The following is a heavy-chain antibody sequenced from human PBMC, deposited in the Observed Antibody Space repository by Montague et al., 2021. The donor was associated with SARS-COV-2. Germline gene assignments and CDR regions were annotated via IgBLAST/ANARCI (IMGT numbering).Heavy chain of an antibody. CDR2: IYYGGST. Sequence: SETLSLTCTVSGGSISSYYWSWIRQPPGKGLEWIGYIYYGGSTXXXPSXXXRVTISVDTSKNQFSLKLSSVTAADTAVYYCAREVRYYYDSSGPGAFDIWGQGTMVTVSS. J-gene: IGHJ3*02. D-gene: IGHD3-22*01. V-gene: IGHV4-59*01. CDR3: AREVRYYYDSSGPGAFDI. CDR1: GGSISSYY.